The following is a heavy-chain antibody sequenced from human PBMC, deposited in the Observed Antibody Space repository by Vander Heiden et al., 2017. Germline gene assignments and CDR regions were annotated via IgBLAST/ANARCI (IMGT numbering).Heavy chain of an antibody. Sequence: EVQLVESGGGLVKPGGSLRLSCAPSGFTSSRHSMNWVRQAPGKGREWVSSISSSSSYIYYADSVKGRFTISRDNAKNSLYLQMNSLRAEDTAVYYCASSPGRYSGSSDGSWGQGTLVTVSS. D-gene: IGHD1-26*01. CDR1: GFTSSRHS. V-gene: IGHV3-21*01. CDR2: ISSSSSYI. CDR3: ASSPGRYSGSSDGS. J-gene: IGHJ4*02.